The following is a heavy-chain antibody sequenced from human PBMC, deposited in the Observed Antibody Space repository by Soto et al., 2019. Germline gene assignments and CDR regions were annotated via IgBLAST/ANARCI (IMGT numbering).Heavy chain of an antibody. CDR3: AHTWGLPFDY. Sequence: QITLKESGPTLVKPTQTLTLTCTYSGFSLRTTGVGVGWIRQPPGKALEWLGIIYWNDDKRYSPSLKSRFTLXSHIXXSXVXXXMXXXDPXDTGXXXCAHTWGLPFDYWGQGTLVIVSS. V-gene: IGHV2-5*01. CDR2: IYWNDDK. J-gene: IGHJ4*02. D-gene: IGHD3-16*01. CDR1: GFSLRTTGVG.